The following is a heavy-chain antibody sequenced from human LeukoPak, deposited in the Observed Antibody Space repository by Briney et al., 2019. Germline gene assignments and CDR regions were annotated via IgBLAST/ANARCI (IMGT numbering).Heavy chain of an antibody. CDR3: AKGVLVGATRPDY. CDR2: ISASGGSA. D-gene: IGHD1-26*01. CDR1: GFTFNTYA. J-gene: IGHJ4*02. V-gene: IGHV3-23*01. Sequence: PGGSLRLSCAASGFTFNTYAMSWVRQAPGKGPEWVSGISASGGSAYYADSVKGRFTISRDNSKITLYLQMNSLRAEDTAVYYCAKGVLVGATRPDYWGQGTLVTVSS.